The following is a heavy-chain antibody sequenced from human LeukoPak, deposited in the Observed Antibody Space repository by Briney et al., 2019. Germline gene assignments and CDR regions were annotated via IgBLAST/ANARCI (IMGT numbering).Heavy chain of an antibody. V-gene: IGHV4-39*07. Sequence: SETLSLTCTVSGGSISSSSYYWGWLRQPPGKGLEWIGSIYYSGSTYYNPYLKSRVTISVDTSKNQFSLKLSSVSAADTAVYYCARDILKFPPTYSFDYWGQGTLVTVSS. J-gene: IGHJ4*02. CDR1: GGSISSSSYY. CDR2: IYYSGST. CDR3: ARDILKFPPTYSFDY.